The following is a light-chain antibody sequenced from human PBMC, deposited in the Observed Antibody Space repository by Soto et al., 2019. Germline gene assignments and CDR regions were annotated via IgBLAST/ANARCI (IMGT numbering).Light chain of an antibody. V-gene: IGKV3-11*01. Sequence: EIVLTQSPSTLSLSPGERATLSCRASQSVDNYLAWYQQKPGQAPRLLIYDASNRATGIPARFSGSGSGSDFTLTISRLEPEDFAVYYCQQYGNSPETFGQGTKVDIK. CDR3: QQYGNSPET. J-gene: IGKJ1*01. CDR1: QSVDNY. CDR2: DAS.